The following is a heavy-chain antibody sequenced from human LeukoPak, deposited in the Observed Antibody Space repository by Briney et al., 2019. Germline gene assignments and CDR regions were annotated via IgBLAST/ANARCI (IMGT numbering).Heavy chain of an antibody. D-gene: IGHD1-26*01. V-gene: IGHV4-39*07. CDR2: IYYSGST. Sequence: SETLSLTCTVSGGSISSSSYYWGWIRQPPGKGREGIGIIYYSGSTYYNPSLKSRVTMSVDTSKNQFSLKLSSVTAADTAVYYCARWELWGQGAFDIWGQGTLVTVSS. CDR1: GGSISSSSYY. J-gene: IGHJ3*02. CDR3: ARWELWGQGAFDI.